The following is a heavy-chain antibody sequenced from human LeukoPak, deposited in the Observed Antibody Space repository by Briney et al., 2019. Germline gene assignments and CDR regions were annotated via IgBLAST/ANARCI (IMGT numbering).Heavy chain of an antibody. CDR3: AKVVNYYGSGSYYGDNYYYYGMDV. Sequence: GGSLRLSCAASGFTFSGYAMSWVRQAPGKGLEWVSLISGDGGSTYYADSVKGRFTISRDNSKNSLYLQMNSLRTEDTALYYCAKVVNYYGSGSYYGDNYYYYGMDVWGQGTTVTVSS. CDR2: ISGDGGST. J-gene: IGHJ6*02. V-gene: IGHV3-43*02. D-gene: IGHD3-10*01. CDR1: GFTFSGYA.